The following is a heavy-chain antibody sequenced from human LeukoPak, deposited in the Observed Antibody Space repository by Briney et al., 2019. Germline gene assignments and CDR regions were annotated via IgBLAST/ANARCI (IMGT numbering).Heavy chain of an antibody. Sequence: PGGSLRLSCAASGFTFSSCAMSWVRQAPGKGLEWVSGISGSGGSTYYADSVKGRFTISRDNSRNTLYLRMNSPRAEDTAVYYCAILPGYSSGWYEVNYWGQGTLVTVSS. CDR3: AILPGYSSGWYEVNY. D-gene: IGHD6-13*01. CDR1: GFTFSSCA. CDR2: ISGSGGST. J-gene: IGHJ4*02. V-gene: IGHV3-23*01.